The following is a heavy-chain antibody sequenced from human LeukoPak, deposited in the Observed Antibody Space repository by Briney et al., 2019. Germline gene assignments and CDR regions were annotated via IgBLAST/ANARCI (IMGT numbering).Heavy chain of an antibody. J-gene: IGHJ5*02. Sequence: PSETLSLTCTVSGGSISGYYWSWIRQPPGKGLEWIGYIYHSGSTYYNPSLKSRVTISVDKSKNQFSLKLNSVTAADTAVYYCARANYGSGSYTIWFDPWGQGTLVTVSS. V-gene: IGHV4-59*12. CDR2: IYHSGST. CDR3: ARANYGSGSYTIWFDP. D-gene: IGHD3-10*01. CDR1: GGSISGYY.